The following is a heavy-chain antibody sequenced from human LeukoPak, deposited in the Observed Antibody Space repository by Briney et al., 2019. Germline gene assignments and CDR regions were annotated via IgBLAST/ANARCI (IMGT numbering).Heavy chain of an antibody. CDR3: ARDFAGGNFDY. CDR2: IYYTGST. Sequence: SETLSLTCTVSGVSITSSRYYWGWIRQPRGKGLEWIATIYYTGSTYYNPSLKSRVTISVDTSKNQFSLKLSSVTAADTAVYYCARDFAGGNFDYWGQGTLVTVSS. V-gene: IGHV4-39*07. J-gene: IGHJ4*02. CDR1: GVSITSSRYY. D-gene: IGHD1-26*01.